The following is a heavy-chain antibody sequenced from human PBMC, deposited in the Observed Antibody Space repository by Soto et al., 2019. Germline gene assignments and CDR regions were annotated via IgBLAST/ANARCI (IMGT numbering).Heavy chain of an antibody. CDR1: GDSVSSNSAA. CDR2: TYYRSKWYN. D-gene: IGHD6-19*01. CDR3: TRALSGSGPDS. Sequence: PSQTLSLTCAISGDSVSSNSAAWNWFRQSPSRGLEWLGRTYYRSKWYNDYAVSVKSRITINPDTSKNQFSLQLNSVTPEDTAIYYCTRALSGSGPDSWGQGTLVTVPQ. J-gene: IGHJ4*02. V-gene: IGHV6-1*01.